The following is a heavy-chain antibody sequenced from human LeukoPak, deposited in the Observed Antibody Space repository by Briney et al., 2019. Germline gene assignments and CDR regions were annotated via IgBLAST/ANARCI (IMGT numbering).Heavy chain of an antibody. V-gene: IGHV1-24*01. D-gene: IGHD4-17*01. J-gene: IGHJ3*02. Sequence: ASVKVSCKVSGYTLTELSMHWVRQAPGKGLEWMGGFDPEDGETIYAQKFQGRVTMTEDTSTDTAYMELSSLRSEDTAVYYCALNCGDYGGVGAFDIWGQGTMVTISS. CDR3: ALNCGDYGGVGAFDI. CDR2: FDPEDGET. CDR1: GYTLTELS.